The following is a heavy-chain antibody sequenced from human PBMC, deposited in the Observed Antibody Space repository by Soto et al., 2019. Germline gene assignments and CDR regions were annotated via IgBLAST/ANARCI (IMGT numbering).Heavy chain of an antibody. CDR2: INPNSGGT. J-gene: IGHJ4*02. Sequence: ASVQVSCKASGYTFTGYYMHWVRQAPGQGLEWKGWINPNSGGTNYAQKFQGWVTMTRDTSISTAYMELSRLRSDDTAVYYCVLYLPDHESFPNWGQGTLVTVSS. CDR1: GYTFTGYY. V-gene: IGHV1-2*04. CDR3: VLYLPDHESFPN.